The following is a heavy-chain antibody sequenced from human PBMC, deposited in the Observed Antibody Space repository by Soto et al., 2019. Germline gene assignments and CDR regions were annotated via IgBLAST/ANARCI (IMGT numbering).Heavy chain of an antibody. Sequence: ASVKVSCKASGYTFTSYYMHWVRQAPGQGLEWMGWINPNSGGTNYAQKFQGWVTMTRDTSISTAYMELSRLRSDDTAVYYCARDPYYYDSSGGFDYWGQGTLDTVSS. D-gene: IGHD3-22*01. J-gene: IGHJ4*02. CDR1: GYTFTSYY. V-gene: IGHV1-2*04. CDR3: ARDPYYYDSSGGFDY. CDR2: INPNSGGT.